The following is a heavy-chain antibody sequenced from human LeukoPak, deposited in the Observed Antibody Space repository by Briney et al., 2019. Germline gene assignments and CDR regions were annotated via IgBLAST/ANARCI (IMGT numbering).Heavy chain of an antibody. CDR3: ARTTRHYSSHSDY. CDR2: IYYSGST. CDR1: GGSISSYY. J-gene: IGHJ4*02. V-gene: IGHV4-59*08. Sequence: SETLSLTCTVSGGSISSYYWSWIRQPPGKGLEWIGYIYYSGSTNYNPSLKSRVTISVDTSKNQFSLKLSSMTAADTAVYYCARTTRHYSSHSDYWGQGTLVTVSS. D-gene: IGHD6-13*01.